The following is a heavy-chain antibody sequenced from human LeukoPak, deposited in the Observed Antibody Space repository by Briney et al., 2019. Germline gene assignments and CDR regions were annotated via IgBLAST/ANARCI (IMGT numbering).Heavy chain of an antibody. Sequence: GASVKVSCKASGYTFTTYALTWVRQAPGQRLEWMGWINVGNGNTKSSQKFQGRVTITRDMSASTAYMELSSLRSEDTAVYYCARGLGYGVFDPRGQGTLVTVSS. V-gene: IGHV1-3*01. D-gene: IGHD6-13*01. CDR3: ARGLGYGVFDP. CDR1: GYTFTTYA. CDR2: INVGNGNT. J-gene: IGHJ5*02.